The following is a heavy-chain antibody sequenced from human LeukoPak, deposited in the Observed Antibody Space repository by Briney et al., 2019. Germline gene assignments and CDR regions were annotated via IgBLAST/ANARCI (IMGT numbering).Heavy chain of an antibody. J-gene: IGHJ4*02. CDR3: ARGGGIYYSYGYYGY. Sequence: SETLSLTCAVYGGSFSGYYWSWIRQPPGKGLEWIGEINHSGSTNYNPSLKSRVTISVDTSKNQFSLKLSSVTAADTAVYCCARGGGIYYSYGYYGYWGQGTLVTVSS. CDR1: GGSFSGYY. D-gene: IGHD5-18*01. V-gene: IGHV4-34*01. CDR2: INHSGST.